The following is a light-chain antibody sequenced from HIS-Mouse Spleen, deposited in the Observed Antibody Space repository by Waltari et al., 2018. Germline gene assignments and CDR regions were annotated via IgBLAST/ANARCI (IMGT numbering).Light chain of an antibody. CDR2: KAS. CDR3: QQKGT. CDR1: QSISIW. J-gene: IGKJ2*01. Sequence: DIQMTQSPSTLSASVGDRVTITCRASQSISIWLALYRKKPGKAPKLLIYKASSLESRVPSRFSGSGSGTEFTLTISSLQPDDFATYYCQQKGTFGQGTKLEIK. V-gene: IGKV1-5*03.